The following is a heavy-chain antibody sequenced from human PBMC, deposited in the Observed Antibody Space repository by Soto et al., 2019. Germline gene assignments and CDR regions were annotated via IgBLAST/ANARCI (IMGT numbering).Heavy chain of an antibody. CDR1: GGTFSSYA. Sequence: QVQLVQSGAEVKKPGSSVKVSCKASGGTFSSYAISWVRQAPGQGLEWMGGIIPIFGTANYAQKFQGRVTITADESTSTAYRELSSLRSEDTAVYYCARERVDDIVVVPAAKNWFDPWGQGTLVTVSS. V-gene: IGHV1-69*01. D-gene: IGHD2-2*01. J-gene: IGHJ5*02. CDR2: IIPIFGTA. CDR3: ARERVDDIVVVPAAKNWFDP.